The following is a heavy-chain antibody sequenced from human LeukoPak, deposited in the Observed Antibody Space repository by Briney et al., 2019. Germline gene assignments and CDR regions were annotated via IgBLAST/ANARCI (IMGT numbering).Heavy chain of an antibody. CDR1: GGSFSGYY. CDR3: ARLRRSRVVVVAATRVERAFDI. CDR2: INHSGST. J-gene: IGHJ3*02. V-gene: IGHV4-34*01. Sequence: SETLSLTCAVYGGSFSGYYWSWIRRPPGKGLEWIGEINHSGSTNYNPSLKSRVTISVDTSKNQFSLKLSSVTAADTAVYYCARLRRSRVVVVAATRVERAFDIWGQGTMVTVSS. D-gene: IGHD2-15*01.